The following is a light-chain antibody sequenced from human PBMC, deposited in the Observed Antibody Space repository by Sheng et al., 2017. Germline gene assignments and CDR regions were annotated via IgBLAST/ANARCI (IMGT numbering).Light chain of an antibody. Sequence: SYELTQPPSVSVSPGQTATITCSGDQLPKQNAYWYQQKPGQAPVLLIYKDSERPSEIPERFSGSSSGTTVTLTISGVQAEDEADYYCQSTDDSDTYVFGTGTKVTVL. CDR2: KDS. CDR1: QLPKQN. V-gene: IGLV3-25*03. J-gene: IGLJ1*01. CDR3: QSTDDSDTYV.